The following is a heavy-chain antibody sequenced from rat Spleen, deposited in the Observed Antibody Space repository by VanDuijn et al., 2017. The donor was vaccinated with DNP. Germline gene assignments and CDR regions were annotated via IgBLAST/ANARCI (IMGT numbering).Heavy chain of an antibody. CDR1: GFTFNNYW. J-gene: IGHJ2*01. Sequence: EVQLVESGGGLVQPGRSLKLSCVASGFTFNNYWMTWIRQAPGKGLEWVASITNTGGSTYYPDSVKGRFTISRDNAQNTLYLQTSKLGSEDTAIYYCVRTNSYICEYWGQGVMVTVSS. CDR3: VRTNSYICEY. V-gene: IGHV5-31*01. CDR2: ITNTGGST. D-gene: IGHD1-2*01.